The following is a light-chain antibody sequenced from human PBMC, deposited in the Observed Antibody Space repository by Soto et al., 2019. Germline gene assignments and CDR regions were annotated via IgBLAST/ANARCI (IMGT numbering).Light chain of an antibody. V-gene: IGLV1-44*01. CDR3: AAWDDSLSGGVV. CDR2: TNN. CDR1: SSNIGSNT. Sequence: QSVLTQPHSASGTPGQRVTISCSGSSSNIGSNTVNWYQQLPGTAPKLLIHTNNQRPSGVPDRFSGSKSGTSASLAISGLQSEDEADYYCAAWDDSLSGGVVFGGGTKLTVL. J-gene: IGLJ2*01.